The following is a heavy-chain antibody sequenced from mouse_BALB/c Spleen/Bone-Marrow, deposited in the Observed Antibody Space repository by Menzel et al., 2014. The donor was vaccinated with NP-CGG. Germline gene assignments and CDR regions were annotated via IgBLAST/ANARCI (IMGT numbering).Heavy chain of an antibody. Sequence: EVKLVESGPELVKPGASVKMSCKASGYTFTSCVMHWVKQKPGQGLEWIGYINPYNDATKYNEKFKGKATLSLDISSSTAYMERCSLSSEDSALYYSAREGERRGSYYSMDSSGQGTPVTVSS. CDR1: GYTFTSCV. CDR2: INPYNDAT. J-gene: IGHJ4*01. CDR3: AREGERRGSYYSMDS. V-gene: IGHV1-14*01.